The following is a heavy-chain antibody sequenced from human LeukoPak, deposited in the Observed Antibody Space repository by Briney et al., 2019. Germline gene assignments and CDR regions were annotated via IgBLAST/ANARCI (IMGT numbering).Heavy chain of an antibody. CDR2: IKGDGIST. CDR3: AKDHYWSIDY. V-gene: IGHV3-74*01. CDR1: GFDFSSNW. Sequence: PGGSLRLSCAASGFDFSSNWMHWVRHAPGQGLVWVPRIKGDGISTNYADSVKGRFTISRDIAKNTLYLQMNSLRAEDTGVYYCAKDHYWSIDYWGRGTLVTVSS. D-gene: IGHD3-3*01. J-gene: IGHJ4*02.